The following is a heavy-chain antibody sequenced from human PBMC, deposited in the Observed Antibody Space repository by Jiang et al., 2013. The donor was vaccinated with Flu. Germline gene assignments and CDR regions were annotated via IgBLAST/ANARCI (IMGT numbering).Heavy chain of an antibody. CDR2: ISFDGINE. Sequence: RLSCEASGFTFRNSAMHWVRQAPGKGLEWVASISFDGINEYYADSVKGRYTISRDNSKNTVYLQMNSLRVEDMAVFYCAKDGTPLSGYYDSRGLVGDHFDHWGQGTLVTVSS. CDR3: AKDGTPLSGYYDSRGLVGDHFDH. V-gene: IGHV3-30-3*01. D-gene: IGHD3-22*01. J-gene: IGHJ4*02. CDR1: GFTFRNSA.